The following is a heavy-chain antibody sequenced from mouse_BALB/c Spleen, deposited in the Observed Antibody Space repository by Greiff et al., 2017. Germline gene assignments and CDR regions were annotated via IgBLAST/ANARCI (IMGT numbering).Heavy chain of an antibody. CDR1: GFSFCSYD. Sequence: EVQRLEPAGGLVKTGGSLKLSCAASGFSFCSYDMSWVRQTPAKRREWVASISSGGSTYYPDSVKGRFTISRDNARNILYLQMSSLRSEDTAMYYCASDYYGGSYGGAMDYWGQGTSVTVSS. J-gene: IGHJ4*01. CDR3: ASDYYGGSYGGAMDY. V-gene: IGHV5-6-5*01. CDR2: ISSGGST. D-gene: IGHD1-1*01.